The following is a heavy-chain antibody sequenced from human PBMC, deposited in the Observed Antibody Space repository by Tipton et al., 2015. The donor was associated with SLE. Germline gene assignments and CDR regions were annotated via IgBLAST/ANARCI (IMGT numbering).Heavy chain of an antibody. Sequence: TLSLTCAVSGGSISSGGYSWSWIRQPRGKGLEWIGYIYHSGSTYYHPSLKSRVTISVDRSKNQFSLKLSSVTAADTAVYYCARGVLIAAAGWFDPWGQGTLVTVSS. D-gene: IGHD6-13*01. CDR2: IYHSGST. CDR1: GGSISSGGYS. V-gene: IGHV4-30-2*01. J-gene: IGHJ5*02. CDR3: ARGVLIAAAGWFDP.